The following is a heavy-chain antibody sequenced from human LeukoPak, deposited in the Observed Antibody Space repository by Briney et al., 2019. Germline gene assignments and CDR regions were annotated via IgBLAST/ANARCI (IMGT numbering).Heavy chain of an antibody. CDR3: AKGSHDSSGYPIFDY. CDR1: GFTFSSYA. CDR2: ISGSGGST. J-gene: IGHJ4*02. D-gene: IGHD3-22*01. Sequence: GGSLRLSCAASGFTFSSYAMSWVRQAPGKGLEWVSAISGSGGSTYYADSVKGRFTISRDNSKNTLYLQMNSLRAEDTAVYYCAKGSHDSSGYPIFDYWGQGTLVTVSS. V-gene: IGHV3-23*01.